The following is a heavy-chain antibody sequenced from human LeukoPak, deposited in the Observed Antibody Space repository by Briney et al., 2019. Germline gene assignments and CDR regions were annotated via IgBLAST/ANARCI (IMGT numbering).Heavy chain of an antibody. D-gene: IGHD4-17*01. CDR1: GYTFTSYG. CDR3: ARRDYGDLRFDP. V-gene: IGHV1-18*01. CDR2: ISAYNGNT. J-gene: IGHJ5*02. Sequence: ASVKVSCKAPGYTFTSYGISWVRQAPGQGLEWMGWISAYNGNTNYAQKLQGRVTMTTDTSTSTAYMELRSLRSDDTAVYYCARRDYGDLRFDPWGQGTLVTVSS.